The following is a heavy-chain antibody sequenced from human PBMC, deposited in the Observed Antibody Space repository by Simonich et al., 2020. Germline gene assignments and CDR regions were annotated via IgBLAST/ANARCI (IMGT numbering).Heavy chain of an antibody. Sequence: QIQLVQSGAEVKKPGASVKVSCKASGYTFTSYGISWVRQAPGQGLGGMGWISTYNGNTNYEQKLKGRVTMTTDTSTSTAYMELRSLRSDDTAVYYCARSTTGTTAFDIWGQGIMVTVSS. CDR3: ARSTTGTTAFDI. V-gene: IGHV1-18*01. D-gene: IGHD1-1*01. CDR1: GYTFTSYG. CDR2: ISTYNGNT. J-gene: IGHJ3*02.